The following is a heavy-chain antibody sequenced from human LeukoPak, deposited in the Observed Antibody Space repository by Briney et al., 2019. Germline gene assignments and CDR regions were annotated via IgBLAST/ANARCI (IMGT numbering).Heavy chain of an antibody. CDR2: INAGNGNT. CDR3: ARGFRLSAIEDWFDP. V-gene: IGHV1-3*01. CDR1: GYTFTSYA. D-gene: IGHD2-2*02. Sequence: ASVKVSCKASGYTFTSYAMHWVRQAPGQRLEWMGWINAGNGNTKYSQKFQGRVTMTRDTSISTAYVELSGLRSDDTAVYYCARGFRLSAIEDWFDPWGQGTLVTVSS. J-gene: IGHJ5*02.